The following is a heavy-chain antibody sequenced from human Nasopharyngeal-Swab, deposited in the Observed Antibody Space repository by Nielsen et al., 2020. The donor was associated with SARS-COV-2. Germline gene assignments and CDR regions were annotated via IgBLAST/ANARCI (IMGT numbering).Heavy chain of an antibody. Sequence: LRLSCAVSGASITSAGYSWNWIRQPQGKDLEWIGYINHSGNTHYNPSLWGRVTISEDTSSNQFSLTLTSVTAADTATYYCARIYTRRCTNNICIGYFDYWGQGALVTVSS. D-gene: IGHD2-15*01. V-gene: IGHV4-30-2*01. CDR2: INHSGNT. J-gene: IGHJ4*02. CDR3: ARIYTRRCTNNICIGYFDY. CDR1: GASITSAGYS.